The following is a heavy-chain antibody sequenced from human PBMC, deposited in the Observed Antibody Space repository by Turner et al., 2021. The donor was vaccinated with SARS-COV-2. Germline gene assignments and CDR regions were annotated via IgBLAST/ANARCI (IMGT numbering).Heavy chain of an antibody. CDR1: GFTFSSYV. J-gene: IGHJ5*02. CDR2: ISSNGRST. V-gene: IGHV3-64D*06. D-gene: IGHD1-26*01. CDR3: ATDLKGGRGP. Sequence: EVQLVESGGGLVQPGGSLRLSCSASGFTFSSYVMHWVRQAPGKGLEYVSAISSNGRSTYYADSVKGRFTISRDNSKNTLYLQMSSLRAEDTAVYYCATDLKGGRGPWGQGTLVTVSS.